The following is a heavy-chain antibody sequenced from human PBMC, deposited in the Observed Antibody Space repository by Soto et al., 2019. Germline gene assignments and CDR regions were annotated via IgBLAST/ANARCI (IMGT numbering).Heavy chain of an antibody. CDR1: WFSLTTSGMC. D-gene: IGHD6-13*01. V-gene: IGHV2-5*08. CDR2: IYWDDDK. J-gene: IGHJ4*02. CDR3: THRSGMAGNSWLPAF. Sequence: SGRTLVNPTQTLTLTSTVSWFSLTTSGMCGTWIRQPPGKALEWLALIYWDDDKRYTPSLKNRLTISKDTSKNQVVLTMPNLDPVDTATYYCTHRSGMAGNSWLPAFRGQGTLVTVSS.